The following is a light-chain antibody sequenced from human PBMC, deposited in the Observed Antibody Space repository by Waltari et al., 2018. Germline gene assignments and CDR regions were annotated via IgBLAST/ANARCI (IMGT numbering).Light chain of an antibody. Sequence: SYVLTQPPSLSVAPGQTARITFGGDHLGIKSVPWFQQRPGQAPVLVVYDVRDRPSGIPERFSGATSGNTATLTISGVGAGDEADYYCQVWDGSSAHYVFGTGTKVTVL. CDR3: QVWDGSSAHYV. V-gene: IGLV3-21*02. CDR1: HLGIKS. CDR2: DVR. J-gene: IGLJ1*01.